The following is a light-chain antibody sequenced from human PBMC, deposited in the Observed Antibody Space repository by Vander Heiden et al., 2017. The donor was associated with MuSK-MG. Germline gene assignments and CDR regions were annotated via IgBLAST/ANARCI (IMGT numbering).Light chain of an antibody. CDR1: QSVLYSSNNKSH. CDR3: QQYYSSPRT. J-gene: IGKJ3*01. Sequence: DIVMTQSPDSLAASLGERATINCKHSQSVLYSSNNKSHLAWYQQKPGQPPKLLIHWASTRESGVPDRFSGSGSGTDFTLTISSLQAEDVAVYYCQQYYSSPRTFGPGTKVDIK. CDR2: WAS. V-gene: IGKV4-1*01.